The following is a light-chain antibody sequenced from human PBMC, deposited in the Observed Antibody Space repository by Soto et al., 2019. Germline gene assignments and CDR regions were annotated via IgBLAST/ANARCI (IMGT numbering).Light chain of an antibody. CDR2: AAS. J-gene: IGKJ4*01. CDR1: QGMRND. CDR3: LPDYNYPFT. Sequence: AIQMTQSPSSLSASVGDRVTITCRASQGMRNDLGWYQQKPGKAPKLLIYAASSLQSGVPSRFSGSGSGTDFTLTISSLQPEDFATYYCLPDYNYPFTFGGGTKVEIK. V-gene: IGKV1-6*01.